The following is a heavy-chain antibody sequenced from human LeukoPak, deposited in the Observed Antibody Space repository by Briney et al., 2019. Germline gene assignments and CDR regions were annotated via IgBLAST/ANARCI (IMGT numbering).Heavy chain of an antibody. V-gene: IGHV3-30-3*01. J-gene: IGHJ4*02. D-gene: IGHD5-18*01. Sequence: PGGSLRLSCAASGFTFSSYAMHWVRQAPGKGLEWVAVISYDGSNKYYADSVKGRFTISRDNSKNTLYLRMNSLRAEDTAVYYCARAAMGFDYWGQGTLVTVSS. CDR2: ISYDGSNK. CDR3: ARAAMGFDY. CDR1: GFTFSSYA.